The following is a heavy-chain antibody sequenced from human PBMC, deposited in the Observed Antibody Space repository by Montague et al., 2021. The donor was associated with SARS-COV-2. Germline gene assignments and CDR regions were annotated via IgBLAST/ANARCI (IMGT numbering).Heavy chain of an antibody. J-gene: IGHJ6*02. CDR2: IWYDGSKN. CDR1: GFTFSSYG. CDR3: ARDSSSGRDWYYYYGMDV. D-gene: IGHD6-13*01. V-gene: IGHV3-33*01. Sequence: SLRLSCAASGFTFSSYGMHWVRQAPGKGLEWVAIIWYDGSKNYYADSVKGRFTIFRDNSKNTLYLQMNTLRAEDTAVYYCARDSSSGRDWYYYYGMDVWGQGTTVTVSS.